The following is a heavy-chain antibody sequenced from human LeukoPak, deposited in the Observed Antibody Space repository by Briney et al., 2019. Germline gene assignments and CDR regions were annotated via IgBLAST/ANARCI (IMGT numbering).Heavy chain of an antibody. D-gene: IGHD1-26*01. CDR3: ARVRGSYSVDY. CDR1: GFTFSSYA. V-gene: IGHV3-11*03. J-gene: IGHJ4*02. CDR2: ISSGSPYT. Sequence: SGGSLRLSCAASGFTFSSYAMSWIRQAPGKGLEWISYISSGSPYTRYADSVKGRFTISRDNAKNSLSLQMNSLRAEDTAVYYCARVRGSYSVDYWGQGTLVTVSS.